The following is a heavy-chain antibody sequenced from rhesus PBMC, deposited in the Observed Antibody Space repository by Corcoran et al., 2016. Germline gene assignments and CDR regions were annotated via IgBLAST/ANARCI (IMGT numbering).Heavy chain of an antibody. D-gene: IGHD1-44*02. CDR3: ASRVGATRRYFEF. Sequence: QVQLQESGPGLVKPPETLALTFAVSGGSISGSYWNWIHPPPGQGLEWIGYIGGSSGSTYYNPSLNSRVTISTDTSKNQFSLKLSSVTAADTAVYYCASRVGATRRYFEFWGQGALVTVSS. CDR2: IGGSSGST. V-gene: IGHV4-165*02. CDR1: GGSISGSY. J-gene: IGHJ1*01.